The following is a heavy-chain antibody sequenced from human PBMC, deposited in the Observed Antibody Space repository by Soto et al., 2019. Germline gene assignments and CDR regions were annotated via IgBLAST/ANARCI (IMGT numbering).Heavy chain of an antibody. CDR2: IYYSGST. CDR1: GGSISSSSYY. J-gene: IGHJ4*02. CDR3: ARTGVPKGSSWYPLFGLIYFDY. D-gene: IGHD6-13*01. Sequence: QLQLQESGPGLVKPSETLSLTCTVSGGSISSSSYYWGWIRQPPGKGLEWIGSIYYSGSTYYNPSLKSRVTISVDTSKNQFSLKLSSVTAADTAVYYCARTGVPKGSSWYPLFGLIYFDYWGQGTLVTVSS. V-gene: IGHV4-39*01.